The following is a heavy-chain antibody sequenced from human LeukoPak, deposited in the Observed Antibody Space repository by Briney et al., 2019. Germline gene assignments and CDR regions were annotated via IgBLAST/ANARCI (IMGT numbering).Heavy chain of an antibody. CDR2: ISYDGSNK. J-gene: IGHJ5*02. V-gene: IGHV3-30-3*01. CDR1: GFTFSSYA. Sequence: GGSLRLSCAASGFTFSSYAMPWVRQAPGKGLEWVAVISYDGSNKYYADSVKGRFTISRDNSKNTLYLQMNSLRAEDTAVYYCARDPSFRSAALTLQGWFDPWGQGTLVTVSS. D-gene: IGHD2-15*01. CDR3: ARDPSFRSAALTLQGWFDP.